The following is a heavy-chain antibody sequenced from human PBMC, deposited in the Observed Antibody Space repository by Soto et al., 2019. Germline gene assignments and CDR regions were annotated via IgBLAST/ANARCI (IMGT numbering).Heavy chain of an antibody. D-gene: IGHD5-12*01. CDR3: VRGGYVHAFDY. J-gene: IGHJ4*02. CDR2: IYYSGNT. CDR1: GGSISYYY. V-gene: IGHV4-59*01. Sequence: QVQLQESGPGVVKPSETLSLTCSVSGGSISYYYWGWIRQPPGKGLEWIGSIYYSGNTHYNPSLKSRVTISVDTSMNQFSLNLDSVTAVDSAVYSCVRGGYVHAFDYWGQGALVTVSS.